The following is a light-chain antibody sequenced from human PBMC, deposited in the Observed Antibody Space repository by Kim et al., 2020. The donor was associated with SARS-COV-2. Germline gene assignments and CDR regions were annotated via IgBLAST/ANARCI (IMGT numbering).Light chain of an antibody. CDR3: NSRDSSGDQYV. CDR1: SLRRYY. Sequence: SSELTQDPAVSVALGQTVRITCQGDSLRRYYASWYQQKPGQAPVLVIYGKNDRPSGIPDRFSGSSSGNTASLTITGAQAEDEGDYYCNSRDSSGDQYVFGTGTKVTVL. V-gene: IGLV3-19*01. CDR2: GKN. J-gene: IGLJ1*01.